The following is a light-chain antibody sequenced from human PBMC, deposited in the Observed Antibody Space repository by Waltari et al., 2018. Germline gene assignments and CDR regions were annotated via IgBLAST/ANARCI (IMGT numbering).Light chain of an antibody. CDR2: RNN. CDR1: RPNSGSNY. CDR3: AAWDDSLSGRV. V-gene: IGLV1-47*01. Sequence: QSVLTQPPSASGTPGQRVTISCSGSRPNSGSNYVYWYQQLPGTAPKLLIYRNNQRPSGVPDRFSGSKSGTSASLAISGLRSEDEADYYCAAWDDSLSGRVFGGGTKVTVL. J-gene: IGLJ3*02.